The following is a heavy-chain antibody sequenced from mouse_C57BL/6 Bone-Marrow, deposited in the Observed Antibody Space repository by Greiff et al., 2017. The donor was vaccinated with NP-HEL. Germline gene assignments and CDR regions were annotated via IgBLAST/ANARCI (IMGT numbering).Heavy chain of an antibody. D-gene: IGHD2-4*01. CDR3: ARGRLRRRFYYAMDD. J-gene: IGHJ4*01. Sequence: VQLQQSGAELVRPGTSVKVSCKASGYAFTNYLIEWVKQRPGQGLEWIGVINPGSGGTNYNEKFKGKATLTADKSSSTAYMQLSSLTSEDSAVYFCARGRLRRRFYYAMDDWGQGTSVTVSS. V-gene: IGHV1-54*01. CDR1: GYAFTNYL. CDR2: INPGSGGT.